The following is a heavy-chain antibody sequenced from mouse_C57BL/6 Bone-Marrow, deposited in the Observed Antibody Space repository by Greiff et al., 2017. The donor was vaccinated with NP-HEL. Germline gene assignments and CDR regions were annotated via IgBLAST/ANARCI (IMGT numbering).Heavy chain of an antibody. CDR3: ARVLHYGSSHWYFDV. Sequence: DVHLVESGPGLVKPSQSLSLTCSVTGYSITSGYYWNWIRQFPGNKLEWMGYISYDGSNNYNPSLKNRISITRDTSKNQFFLKLNSVTTEDTATYYCARVLHYGSSHWYFDVWGTGTTVTVSS. CDR2: ISYDGSN. J-gene: IGHJ1*03. D-gene: IGHD1-1*01. CDR1: GYSITSGYY. V-gene: IGHV3-6*01.